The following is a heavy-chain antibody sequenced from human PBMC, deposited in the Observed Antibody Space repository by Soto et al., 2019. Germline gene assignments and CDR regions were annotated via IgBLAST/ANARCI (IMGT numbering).Heavy chain of an antibody. CDR3: ARVLTFGPAAMWMTNWFDP. CDR1: GFTFDDYG. J-gene: IGHJ5*02. CDR2: INWNGGST. D-gene: IGHD2-2*01. V-gene: IGHV3-20*01. Sequence: GGSLRLSCAASGFTFDDYGMSWVRQAPGKGLEWVSGINWNGGSTGYADSVKGRFTISRDNAKNSLYLQMNSLRAEDTALYHCARVLTFGPAAMWMTNWFDPWGQGTLVTVSS.